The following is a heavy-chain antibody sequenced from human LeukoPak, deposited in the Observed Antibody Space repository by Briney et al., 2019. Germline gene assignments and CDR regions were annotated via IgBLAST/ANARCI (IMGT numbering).Heavy chain of an antibody. J-gene: IGHJ4*02. V-gene: IGHV1-18*01. CDR2: ISAYNGNT. CDR1: GYTFTSYG. D-gene: IGHD3-22*01. CDR3: ARARYYYDSSGYTPFDY. Sequence: ASVKASCKASGYTFTSYGISWVRQAPGQGLEWMGWISAYNGNTNYAQKLQGRVTMTTDTSTSTAYMELRSLRSDDTAVYYCARARYYYDSSGYTPFDYWGQGTLVTVSS.